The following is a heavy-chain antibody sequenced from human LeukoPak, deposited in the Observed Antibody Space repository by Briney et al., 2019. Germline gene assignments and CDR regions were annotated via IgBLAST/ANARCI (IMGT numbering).Heavy chain of an antibody. CDR1: GFTFSTYG. CDR2: ISYDGSNK. J-gene: IGHJ4*02. Sequence: SGGSLRLSCAASGFTFSTYGMHWVRQAPGKGLEWVAAISYDGSNKYYADSVKGRFTISRDNSRNTLYLQMNSLRAEDTALYYCAKESPYCGGDCYYLLDYWGQGTLVTVSS. CDR3: AKESPYCGGDCYYLLDY. D-gene: IGHD2-21*02. V-gene: IGHV3-30*18.